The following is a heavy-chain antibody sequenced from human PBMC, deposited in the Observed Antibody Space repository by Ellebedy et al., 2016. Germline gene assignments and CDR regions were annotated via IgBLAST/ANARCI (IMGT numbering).Heavy chain of an antibody. Sequence: GESLKISXAASGFTFSSYGMHWVRQAPGKGLEWVAVISYDGSNKYYADSVKGRFTISRDNSKNTLYLQMNSLRAEDTAVYYCAKDPTIFGVVINYYYYYYMDVWGKGTTVTVSS. J-gene: IGHJ6*03. V-gene: IGHV3-30*18. D-gene: IGHD3-3*01. CDR2: ISYDGSNK. CDR3: AKDPTIFGVVINYYYYYYMDV. CDR1: GFTFSSYG.